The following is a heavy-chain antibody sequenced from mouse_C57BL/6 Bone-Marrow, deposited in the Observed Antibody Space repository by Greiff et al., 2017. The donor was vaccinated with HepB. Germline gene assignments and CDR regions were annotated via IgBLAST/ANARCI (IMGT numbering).Heavy chain of an antibody. Sequence: QVQLQQSGAELVKPGASVKMSCKASGYTFTSYWITWVKQRPGQGLEWIGDIYPGSGSTNYNEKFKSKATLTVDTSSSTAYMLLSSLTSEDSAVYYCAREGITTVVVDYWGQGTTLTVSS. CDR2: IYPGSGST. D-gene: IGHD1-1*01. J-gene: IGHJ2*01. V-gene: IGHV1-55*01. CDR1: GYTFTSYW. CDR3: AREGITTVVVDY.